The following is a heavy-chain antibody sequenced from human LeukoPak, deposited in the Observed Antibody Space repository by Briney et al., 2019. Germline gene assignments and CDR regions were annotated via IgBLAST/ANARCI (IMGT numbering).Heavy chain of an antibody. D-gene: IGHD3-3*01. Sequence: GESLKISCRVFGYAFADYWIGWVRQVPGRGLEWMGIVYPADSDVRYNPSLEGQVTFSADKSISTAYLQWSSLKASDTAMYYCARQTNYDFWSGYSEPFDYWGQGTLVTVSS. CDR1: GYAFADYW. J-gene: IGHJ4*02. V-gene: IGHV5-51*01. CDR3: ARQTNYDFWSGYSEPFDY. CDR2: VYPADSDV.